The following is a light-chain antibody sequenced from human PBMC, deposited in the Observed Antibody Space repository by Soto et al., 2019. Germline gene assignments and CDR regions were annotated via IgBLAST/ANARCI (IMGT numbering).Light chain of an antibody. CDR1: QSVSSSY. CDR3: QQYGSSPPWT. V-gene: IGKV3-20*01. CDR2: GAS. Sequence: EIVLTQSPGTLSLSPGERATLSCRASQSVSSSYLAWYQQKPGQAPRLLIYGASSRATGIPDRFSGSGSGTVFTLTISRLAPEDFAVYYCQQYGSSPPWTFGKGTKVEIK. J-gene: IGKJ1*01.